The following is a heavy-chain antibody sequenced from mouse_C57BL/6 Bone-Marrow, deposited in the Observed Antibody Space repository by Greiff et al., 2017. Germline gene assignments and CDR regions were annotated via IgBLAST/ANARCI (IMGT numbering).Heavy chain of an antibody. CDR3: ARSRRGLGQGWFAY. CDR2: IYPRSGNT. D-gene: IGHD4-1*01. CDR1: GYTFTSYG. J-gene: IGHJ3*01. V-gene: IGHV1-81*01. Sequence: QVQLKESGAELARPGASVKLSCKASGYTFTSYGISWVKQRTGQGLEWIGEIYPRSGNTYYNEKFKGKATLTADKSSSTAYMQLSSLTSEDSAVYYCARSRRGLGQGWFAYWGQGTLVTVSA.